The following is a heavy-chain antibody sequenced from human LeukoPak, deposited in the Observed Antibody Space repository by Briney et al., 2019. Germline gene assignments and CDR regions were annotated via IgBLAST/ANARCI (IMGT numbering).Heavy chain of an antibody. CDR2: MNPNSGNT. CDR3: ARVSNYYGSGSHHNWFDP. J-gene: IGHJ5*02. CDR1: GYTFTSYD. V-gene: IGHV1-8*01. D-gene: IGHD3-10*01. Sequence: EASVKVSCKASGYTFTSYDINWVRQATGQGLEWMGWMNPNSGNTGYAQKFQGRVTMTRNTSISTAYMELSSLRSEDTAAYYCARVSNYYGSGSHHNWFDPWGQGTLVTVSS.